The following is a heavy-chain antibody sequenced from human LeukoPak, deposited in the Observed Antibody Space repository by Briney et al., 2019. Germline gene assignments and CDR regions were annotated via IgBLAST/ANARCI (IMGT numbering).Heavy chain of an antibody. D-gene: IGHD3-22*01. CDR3: AKDPAVYYYDSSGYYSDYFDY. J-gene: IGHJ4*02. Sequence: GGSLRLSCAASGFTFNNYVMSWVRQAPGKGLEWVSGIDYSGGATNYADSVQGRFTVSRDNSKNTLYLQMNNLRAEDTAVYYCAKDPAVYYYDSSGYYSDYFDYWGQGTLVTVSS. V-gene: IGHV3-23*01. CDR2: IDYSGGAT. CDR1: GFTFNNYV.